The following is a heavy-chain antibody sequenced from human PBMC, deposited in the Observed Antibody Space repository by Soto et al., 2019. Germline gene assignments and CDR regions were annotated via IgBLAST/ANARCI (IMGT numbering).Heavy chain of an antibody. CDR2: IYYSGST. J-gene: IGHJ6*02. V-gene: IGHV4-30-4*01. Sequence: QVQLQESGPGLVKPSQTLSLTCTVSGGSISSGDYYWSWIRQPPGKGLEWIGYIYYSGSTYYNPSLKSRVTISVDKSKNQFSLKLSSVTAADTAVYYCARGLGYCSGGSCYYYGMDVWGQGTTVTVSS. CDR1: GGSISSGDYY. D-gene: IGHD2-15*01. CDR3: ARGLGYCSGGSCYYYGMDV.